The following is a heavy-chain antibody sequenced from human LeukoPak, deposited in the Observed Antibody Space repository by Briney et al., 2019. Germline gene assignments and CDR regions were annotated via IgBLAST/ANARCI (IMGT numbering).Heavy chain of an antibody. J-gene: IGHJ4*02. Sequence: SETLSLTCTVSGGPISRYYWSWIRQPPGKGLEWIGHIYDSGITNYNPSLKSRVTISVDTSKNQFSLKLSSVTAADTAVYYCARVSGYCSDGACYSRRHFDHWGQGTLVTVSS. CDR2: IYDSGIT. CDR1: GGPISRYY. D-gene: IGHD2-15*01. CDR3: ARVSGYCSDGACYSRRHFDH. V-gene: IGHV4-59*01.